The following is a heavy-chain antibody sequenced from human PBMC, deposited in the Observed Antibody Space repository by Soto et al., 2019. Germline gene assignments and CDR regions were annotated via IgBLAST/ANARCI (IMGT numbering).Heavy chain of an antibody. CDR1: GFTFSSYA. V-gene: IGHV3-23*01. CDR3: AKANKYQLPSYYFDF. CDR2: ISGSGGST. Sequence: EVQLLESGGGLVQPGGSLRLSCAASGFTFSSYAMSWVRQAPGQGLEWVSAISGSGGSTYYADSVKGRFTISRDNSKNTLYLQMNRLRTEDTAVYYCAKANKYQLPSYYFDFWCQGTLVTVFS. D-gene: IGHD2-2*01. J-gene: IGHJ4*02.